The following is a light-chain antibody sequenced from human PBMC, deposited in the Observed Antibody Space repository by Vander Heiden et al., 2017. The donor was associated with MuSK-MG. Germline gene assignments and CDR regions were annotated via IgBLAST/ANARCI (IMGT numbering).Light chain of an antibody. CDR3: QQRSNGPPLLT. CDR1: QSVSSY. Sequence: EIVLTQSPATLSLSPGERATLSCRASQSVSSYLAWYQQKPGQAPRLLIYDASNRATGIQARFSGSGDGTDFTLTISSREPEDFAVYYCQQRSNGPPLLTFGGGTKVXIK. J-gene: IGKJ4*01. CDR2: DAS. V-gene: IGKV3-11*01.